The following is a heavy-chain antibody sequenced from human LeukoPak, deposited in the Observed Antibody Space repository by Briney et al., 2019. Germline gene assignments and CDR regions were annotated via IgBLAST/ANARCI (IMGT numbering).Heavy chain of an antibody. D-gene: IGHD2-2*02. CDR3: ARRVSIVKDCSSTSCYRGYYYYYYMDV. Sequence: SETLSLTCAVYGGSFSGYYWSWIRQPPGKGLEWIGEINHSGSTNYNPSLKSRVTISVDTSKNQFSLKLSSVTAADTAVYYCARRVSIVKDCSSTSCYRGYYYYYYMDVWGKGATVTVSS. CDR2: INHSGST. J-gene: IGHJ6*03. V-gene: IGHV4-34*01. CDR1: GGSFSGYY.